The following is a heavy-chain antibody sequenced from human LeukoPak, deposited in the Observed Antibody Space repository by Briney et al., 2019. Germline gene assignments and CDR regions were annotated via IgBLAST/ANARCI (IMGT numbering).Heavy chain of an antibody. J-gene: IGHJ4*02. V-gene: IGHV4-30-4*01. CDR1: GGSISSGDYY. Sequence: SQTLSLTCTVSGGSISSGDYYWSWIRQPPGKGLEWLGYIYYSGSTYYNPSLKSRVTISVDTSKNQFSLKLSSVTAADTAVYYCASTNYDILTGYYHPCYFDYWGQGTLVTVSS. D-gene: IGHD3-9*01. CDR3: ASTNYDILTGYYHPCYFDY. CDR2: IYYSGST.